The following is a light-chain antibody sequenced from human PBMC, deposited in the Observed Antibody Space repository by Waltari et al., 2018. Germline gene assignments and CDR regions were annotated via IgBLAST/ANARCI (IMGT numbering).Light chain of an antibody. CDR2: DVS. CDR1: TSDVGGYHY. J-gene: IGLJ1*01. Sequence: QSALTQPRSVSGSPGQSVTISCTGTTSDVGGYHYVSWFQQHPCKAPKRIIYDVSERPSGVPDRCSGSKSDNTASLTISGLQADDEADYYCCSYAGSYTYVFGSGTKVTVL. CDR3: CSYAGSYTYV. V-gene: IGLV2-11*01.